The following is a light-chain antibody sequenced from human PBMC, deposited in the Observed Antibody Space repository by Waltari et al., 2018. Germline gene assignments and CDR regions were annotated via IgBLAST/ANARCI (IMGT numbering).Light chain of an antibody. CDR2: GAS. CDR1: QTLSKNY. J-gene: IGKJ2*01. V-gene: IGKV3-20*01. Sequence: EIVLTQSPGTLSLSPGESATLSCRASQTLSKNYLAWYQQKPGQAPRLLIYGASSRAAGIPDRFSGSGSGTYFTLTISRLEPDDFAMYYCQQYGSSVLYTFGQGTKLEIK. CDR3: QQYGSSVLYT.